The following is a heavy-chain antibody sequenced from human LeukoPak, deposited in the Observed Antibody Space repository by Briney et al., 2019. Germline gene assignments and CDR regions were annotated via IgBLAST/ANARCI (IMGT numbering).Heavy chain of an antibody. Sequence: PGGSLRLSCAASGFTFSSYGMHWVRQAPGKGLEWMAVISYDGSNKYYADSVKGRFTISRDNSKNTLYLQMNSLRAEDTAVYYCAKDDPYRGTTGVYWGQGTLVTVSS. J-gene: IGHJ4*02. D-gene: IGHD1-26*01. CDR3: AKDDPYRGTTGVY. V-gene: IGHV3-30*18. CDR1: GFTFSSYG. CDR2: ISYDGSNK.